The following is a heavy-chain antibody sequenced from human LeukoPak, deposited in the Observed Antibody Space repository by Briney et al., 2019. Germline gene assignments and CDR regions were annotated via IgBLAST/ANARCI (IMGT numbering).Heavy chain of an antibody. CDR1: GFTFSSYG. CDR2: IWYDGSNK. Sequence: GGSLRLSCAASGFTFSSYGMPWVRQAPGKGLEWVAVIWYDGSNKYYADSVKGRFTISRDNSKNTLYLQMNSLRAEDTAVYYCARDRSYCSGGSCFLGAFDIWGQGTMVTVSS. D-gene: IGHD2-15*01. J-gene: IGHJ3*02. CDR3: ARDRSYCSGGSCFLGAFDI. V-gene: IGHV3-33*01.